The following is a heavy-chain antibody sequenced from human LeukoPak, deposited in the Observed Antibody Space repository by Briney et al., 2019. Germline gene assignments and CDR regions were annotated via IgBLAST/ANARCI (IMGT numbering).Heavy chain of an antibody. CDR1: GFTFSSYG. J-gene: IGHJ4*02. CDR3: AKDPPNYYGSGSYPGY. Sequence: PGGSLRLSCAASGFTFSSYGMHWVRHDPGKGLEWVAVISYDGSNKYYADSVKGRFTISRDNSKNTLYLQMNSLRAEDTAVYYCAKDPPNYYGSGSYPGYWGQGTLVTVSS. D-gene: IGHD3-10*01. CDR2: ISYDGSNK. V-gene: IGHV3-30*18.